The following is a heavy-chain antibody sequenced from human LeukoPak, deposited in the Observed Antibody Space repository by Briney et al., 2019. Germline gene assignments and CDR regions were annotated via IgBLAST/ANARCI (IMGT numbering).Heavy chain of an antibody. CDR2: IKNDGSEK. D-gene: IGHD3-16*01. CDR1: GITFNSYL. CDR3: PRFISLGA. V-gene: IGHV3-7*01. Sequence: GSSMRLCCAASGITFNSYLMSGSRPTPGQGLERAANIKNDGSEKNTVDSVKGRITISKYNDKDSLYLQMDSLRAEDTAVYYCPRFISLGAWGQGTLVTVSS. J-gene: IGHJ5*02.